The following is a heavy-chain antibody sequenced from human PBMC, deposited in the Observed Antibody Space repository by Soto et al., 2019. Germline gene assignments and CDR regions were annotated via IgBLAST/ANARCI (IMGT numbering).Heavy chain of an antibody. Sequence: EVQLVESGGGLVQPGGSLRLSCVVSGFSFSDHYMNWVRQAPGKGLEWVGRTSNKGNSYTTEYAASVKDRFTISRDDSKNALYLQMNSLKTEDTAVYYCARMGAVPGTDFEYWGQGTLVTVSS. CDR3: ARMGAVPGTDFEY. D-gene: IGHD6-19*01. CDR1: GFSFSDHY. CDR2: TSNKGNSYTT. J-gene: IGHJ4*02. V-gene: IGHV3-72*01.